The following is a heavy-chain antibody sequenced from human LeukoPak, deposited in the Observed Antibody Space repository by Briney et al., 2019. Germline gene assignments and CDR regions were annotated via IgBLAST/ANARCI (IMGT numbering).Heavy chain of an antibody. V-gene: IGHV1-18*01. CDR3: ASRSYGSPKPFDF. D-gene: IGHD5-18*01. J-gene: IGHJ4*02. CDR2: ISFYDGDT. Sequence: ASVKVSCTASGYTFSNYGFTWVRQSPGQSLEWLGWISFYDGDTSYSQNFQDRVTMTTDTSTSTAYMELRSLRSVDTAVYYCASRSYGSPKPFDFWGQGTLVTVSS. CDR1: GYTFSNYG.